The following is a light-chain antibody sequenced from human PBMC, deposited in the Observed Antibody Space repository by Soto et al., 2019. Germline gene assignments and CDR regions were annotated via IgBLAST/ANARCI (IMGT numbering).Light chain of an antibody. V-gene: IGKV1-9*01. Sequence: DIQLTQSPSFLSASVGDRVTITCRASQGVSRYLAWFQQRPGKAPKLLISAASTLQSGVPLRFSGSGSGTQFTLPISSLQPEDFATYYCQQLSSYPITFGQGTRLEIK. J-gene: IGKJ5*01. CDR1: QGVSRY. CDR3: QQLSSYPIT. CDR2: AAS.